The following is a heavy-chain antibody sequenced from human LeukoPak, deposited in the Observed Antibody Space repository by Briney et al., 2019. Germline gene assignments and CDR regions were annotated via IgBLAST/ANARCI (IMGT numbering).Heavy chain of an antibody. CDR2: IWYDGSNK. V-gene: IGHV3-33*01. CDR3: ARGRGSTAGLFDY. CDR1: GFTFSSYG. Sequence: PGGSLRLSCAASGFTFSSYGMHWVRQAPGKGLEWVAVIWYDGSNKYYADSVKGRFTISRDNSKNTLYLQMNSLRAEDTAVYYCARGRGSTAGLFDYWGQGTLVTVSP. D-gene: IGHD5-12*01. J-gene: IGHJ4*02.